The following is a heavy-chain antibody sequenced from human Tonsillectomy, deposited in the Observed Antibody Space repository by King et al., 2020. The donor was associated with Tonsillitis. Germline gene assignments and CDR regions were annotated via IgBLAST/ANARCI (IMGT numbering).Heavy chain of an antibody. CDR1: GDSISRGDDY. D-gene: IGHD2-21*01. V-gene: IGHV4-30-4*08. J-gene: IGHJ5*01. CDR3: ARADRWGHYCAPTCFDS. CDR2: IYYSGST. Sequence: QLQESGPRLVMPSQTLSLTCTVSGDSISRGDDYWSWIRQSPGKGLEWIGYIYYSGSTYYNSSLKSRVTISINTSKTQFSLKMRSVTVADTAVYYCARADRWGHYCAPTCFDSCGQGSPVTVSS.